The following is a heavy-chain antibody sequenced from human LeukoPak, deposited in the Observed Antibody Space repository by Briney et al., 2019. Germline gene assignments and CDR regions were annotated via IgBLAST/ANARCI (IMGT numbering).Heavy chain of an antibody. V-gene: IGHV3-23*01. CDR2: ISGSGPYT. Sequence: QTGGSLRLSCAASGFTFSSYAMSWVRQAPGKGLEWVSGISGSGPYTFYTDSVKGRFTISRDSSKNTLYLQMNSLRDEDTAVYFCARNPAVEYQLPIDYWGQGTLVTVSS. D-gene: IGHD2-2*01. CDR1: GFTFSSYA. CDR3: ARNPAVEYQLPIDY. J-gene: IGHJ4*02.